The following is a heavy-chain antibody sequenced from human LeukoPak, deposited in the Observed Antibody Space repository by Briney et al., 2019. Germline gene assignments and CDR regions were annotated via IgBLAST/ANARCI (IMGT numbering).Heavy chain of an antibody. V-gene: IGHV3-23*01. CDR3: ARVPITLAGTKDAKYFQH. CDR1: GFTFSSYA. D-gene: IGHD6-19*01. Sequence: PGGSLRLSCAASGFTFSSYAMSWVRQAPGKGLEWVSAISGSGGSTYYADSVKGRFTISRDNAKNTLYLQMNSLRAEDTAVYYGARVPITLAGTKDAKYFQHWGQGTLVTVSP. CDR2: ISGSGGST. J-gene: IGHJ1*01.